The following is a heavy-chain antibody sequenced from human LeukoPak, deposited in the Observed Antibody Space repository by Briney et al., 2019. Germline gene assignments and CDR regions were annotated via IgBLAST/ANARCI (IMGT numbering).Heavy chain of an antibody. V-gene: IGHV4-59*01. D-gene: IGHD3-16*01. CDR1: GGSISSYY. CDR2: IYYSGST. CDR3: ARGRRPFGGVIPEIDY. J-gene: IGHJ4*02. Sequence: NPSETLSLTCTVSGGSISSYYWSWIRQPPGKGLEWIGYIYYSGSTNYNPSLKSRVTISVDTSKNQFSLKLSSVTAADTAVYYCARGRRPFGGVIPEIDYWGQGTLVTVSS.